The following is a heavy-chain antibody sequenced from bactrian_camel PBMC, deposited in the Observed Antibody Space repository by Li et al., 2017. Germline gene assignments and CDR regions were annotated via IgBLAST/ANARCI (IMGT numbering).Heavy chain of an antibody. J-gene: IGHJ4*01. Sequence: HVQLVESGGGSVQAGGSLRLTCAAPEDIYSRNNMGWFRQPSGEEREGLAVNDTRSGGTLYADSVKGRFTISEDKAKTTVYLQMNSLKPEDTAMYYCAANVWLGGVDSRAWAKESMYSYWGQGTQVTVS. D-gene: IGHD1*01. CDR1: EDIYSRNN. CDR3: AANVWLGGVDSRAWAKESMYSY. CDR2: NDTRSGGT. V-gene: IGHV3S54*01.